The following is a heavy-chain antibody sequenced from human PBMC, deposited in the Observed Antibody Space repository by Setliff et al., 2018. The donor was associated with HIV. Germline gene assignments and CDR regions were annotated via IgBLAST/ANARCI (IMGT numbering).Heavy chain of an antibody. Sequence: YAMHWVRQAPGKGLEWVAVISYDGSNKYYADSVKGRFTISRDNSKNTLYLQMNSLRAEDTAVYYCANTYYDFWSGYSTPDYWGQGTLVTVSS. D-gene: IGHD3-3*01. CDR3: ANTYYDFWSGYSTPDY. CDR2: ISYDGSNK. V-gene: IGHV3-30*04. J-gene: IGHJ4*02. CDR1: YA.